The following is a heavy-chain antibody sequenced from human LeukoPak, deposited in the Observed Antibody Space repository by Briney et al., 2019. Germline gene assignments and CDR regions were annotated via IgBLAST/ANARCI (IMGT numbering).Heavy chain of an antibody. D-gene: IGHD6-19*01. CDR1: GGSISSYY. CDR2: IYYSGST. Sequence: PSETLSLTCTGSGGSISSYYWSWIRQPPGKGLEWIGYIYYSGSTNYNPSLKSRVTISVDTSKNQFSLKLSSVTAADTAVYYCARTPYSSRWGIDYWGQGTLVTVSS. V-gene: IGHV4-59*08. CDR3: ARTPYSSRWGIDY. J-gene: IGHJ4*02.